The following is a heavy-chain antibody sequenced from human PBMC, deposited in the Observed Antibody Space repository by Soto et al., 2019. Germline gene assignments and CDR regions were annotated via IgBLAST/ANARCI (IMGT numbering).Heavy chain of an antibody. CDR3: ARGKLSDYVWGSYRYHFDY. V-gene: IGHV4-34*01. Sequence: SETLSLTCAVYGGSFSGYYWSWIRQPPGKGLEWIGEINHSGSTNYNPSLKSRVTIPVDTSKNQFSLKLSSVTAADTAVYYCARGKLSDYVWGSYRYHFDYWGQGTVVTVSS. CDR1: GGSFSGYY. CDR2: INHSGST. D-gene: IGHD3-16*02. J-gene: IGHJ4*02.